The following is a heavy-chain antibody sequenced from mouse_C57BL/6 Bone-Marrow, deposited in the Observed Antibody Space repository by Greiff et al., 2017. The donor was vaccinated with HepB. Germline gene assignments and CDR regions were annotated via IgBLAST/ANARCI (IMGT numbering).Heavy chain of an antibody. CDR2: IWSGGST. V-gene: IGHV2-2*01. CDR3: ARGEWLLLFAY. D-gene: IGHD2-3*01. J-gene: IGHJ3*01. CDR1: GFSLTSYG. Sequence: QVQLQQSGPGLVQPSQSLSITCTVSGFSLTSYGVHWVRQSPGKGLEWLGVIWSGGSTDYNAAFISRLSISKDNSKSQVFFKMNSLQADDTAIYYCARGEWLLLFAYWVQGTLVTVSA.